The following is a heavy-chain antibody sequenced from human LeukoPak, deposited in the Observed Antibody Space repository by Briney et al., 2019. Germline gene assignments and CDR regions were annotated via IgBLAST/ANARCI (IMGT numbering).Heavy chain of an antibody. CDR2: IKEDGSAK. J-gene: IGHJ4*02. CDR1: GFTFSRYW. D-gene: IGHD5-12*01. Sequence: GGSLRLSCTASGFTFSRYWMTWVRQAPAKGLEWVAKIKEDGSAKYYVDSMKGRFTISRDNAKNSLYLQINSLRAEDTAVYYCARDSPGYGGYSYWGQGTLVTVSS. CDR3: ARDSPGYGGYSY. V-gene: IGHV3-7*04.